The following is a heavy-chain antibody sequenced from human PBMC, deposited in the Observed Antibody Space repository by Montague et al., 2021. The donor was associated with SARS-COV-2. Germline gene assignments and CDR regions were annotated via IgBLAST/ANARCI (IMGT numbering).Heavy chain of an antibody. CDR3: ARHCVVGGVSEGGFDP. J-gene: IGHJ5*02. D-gene: IGHD3-10*01. CDR1: GGSISSSSYY. Sequence: SETLSLTCTVSGGSISSSSYYWGWIRQPPGKGLEWIGSIYYSGSTYYNPSLKSRVTISVDTSKNQFSLKLSSVTAADTAVYYCARHCVVGGVSEGGFDPWGQGTLVTVSS. V-gene: IGHV4-39*01. CDR2: IYYSGST.